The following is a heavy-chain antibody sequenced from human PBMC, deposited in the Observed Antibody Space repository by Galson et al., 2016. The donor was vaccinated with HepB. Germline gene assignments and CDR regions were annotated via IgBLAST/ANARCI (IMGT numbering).Heavy chain of an antibody. CDR2: IWYDGTNK. D-gene: IGHD3-10*01. J-gene: IGHJ3*01. CDR1: GFSFSTYG. V-gene: IGHV3-33*01. Sequence: SLRLSCAASGFSFSTYGMHWVRQTPGKGLEWVAVIWYDGTNKYYADSVKGRFTISRDSSKNTLYLQMDGLRAEDTAVYYCARDLMVRGSISGGFDFWGQGTMVTVSS. CDR3: ARDLMVRGSISGGFDF.